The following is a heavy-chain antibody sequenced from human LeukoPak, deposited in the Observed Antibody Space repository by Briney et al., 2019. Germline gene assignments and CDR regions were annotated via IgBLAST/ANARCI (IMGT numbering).Heavy chain of an antibody. CDR3: ARDRYSNSFYYYYAMDV. V-gene: IGHV4-34*01. CDR1: GGSFSGHY. J-gene: IGHJ6*02. Sequence: SETLSPTCAVFGGSFSGHYWSWIRQPPGKGLEWIGEINHRGSTTYNPSLKSRVTISVDTSKSQFSLKLSSLTAADTAVYYCARDRYSNSFYYYYAMDVWGQGTTVTVSS. CDR2: INHRGST. D-gene: IGHD4-11*01.